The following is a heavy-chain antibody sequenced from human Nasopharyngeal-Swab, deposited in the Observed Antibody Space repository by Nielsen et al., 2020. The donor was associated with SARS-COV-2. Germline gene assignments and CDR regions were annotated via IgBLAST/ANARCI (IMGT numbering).Heavy chain of an antibody. V-gene: IGHV3-33*01. J-gene: IGHJ6*03. D-gene: IGHD3-9*01. CDR2: IWYDGGNK. CDR3: ARFGLYDTLTGYYSHYYMDV. Sequence: VREAPGKGLEWVAVIWYDGGNKFYADSVKGRFAISRDNSENTLHLQMNSLRAEDTAVYYCARFGLYDTLTGYYSHYYMDVWGKGTTVTVSS.